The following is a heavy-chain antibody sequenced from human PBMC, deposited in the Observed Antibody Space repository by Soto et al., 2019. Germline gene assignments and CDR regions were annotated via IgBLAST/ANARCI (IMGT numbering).Heavy chain of an antibody. CDR1: GVSISSGGYY. CDR2: IYYSGST. D-gene: IGHD4-17*01. V-gene: IGHV4-31*03. J-gene: IGHJ3*02. Sequence: SETLSLTCTVSGVSISSGGYYWSWIRQHPGKGLEWIGYIYYSGSTYYNPSLKSRVTISVDTSKNQFSLKLSSVTAADTAVYYCASAMTTVVTLYAFDIWGQGTMVTVSS. CDR3: ASAMTTVVTLYAFDI.